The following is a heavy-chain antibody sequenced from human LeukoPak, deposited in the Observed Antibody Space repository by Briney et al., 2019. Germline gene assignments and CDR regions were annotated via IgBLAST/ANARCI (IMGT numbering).Heavy chain of an antibody. V-gene: IGHV3-74*01. CDR3: ARGHYGLDY. CDR1: GFTFSNYW. Sequence: PGGSLRLSCAASGFTFSNYWLHWVRQAPGKGLVWVSRINSDGRSTNYADSVKGRFTISRDNAKNTLYLQMNSLRAEDTAVYYCARGHYGLDYWGQGTLVTVSS. J-gene: IGHJ4*02. CDR2: INSDGRST. D-gene: IGHD4-17*01.